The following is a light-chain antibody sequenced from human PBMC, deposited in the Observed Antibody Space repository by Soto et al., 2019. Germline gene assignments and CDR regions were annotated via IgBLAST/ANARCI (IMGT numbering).Light chain of an antibody. CDR3: LQYNNWPSWT. J-gene: IGKJ1*01. CDR2: GAS. Sequence: EILMTQSPATLSVSPGERATLSCRASQSVSNNLAWYQQKPGQAPRLLIYGASNRATGFPARFSGSGSGTEFTLTISSLQSEDFAVYYCLQYNNWPSWTFGQGTKVEIK. CDR1: QSVSNN. V-gene: IGKV3-15*01.